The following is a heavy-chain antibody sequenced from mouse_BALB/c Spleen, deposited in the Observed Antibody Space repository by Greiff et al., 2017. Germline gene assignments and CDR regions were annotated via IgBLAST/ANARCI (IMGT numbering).Heavy chain of an antibody. V-gene: IGHV1-69*02. D-gene: IGHD4-1*01. CDR2: IDPSDSET. CDR3: ARGPSGSWFAY. Sequence: QVQLQQPGAELVKPGAPVKLSCKASGYTFTSYWMNWVKQRPGRGLEWIGRIDPSDSETHYNQKFKDKATLTVDKSSSTAYIQLSSLTSEDSAVYYCARGPSGSWFAYWGQGTLVTVSA. J-gene: IGHJ3*01. CDR1: GYTFTSYW.